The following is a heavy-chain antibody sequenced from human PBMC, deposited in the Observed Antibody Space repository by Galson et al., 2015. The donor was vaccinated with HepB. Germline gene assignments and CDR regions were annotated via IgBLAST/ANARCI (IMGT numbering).Heavy chain of an antibody. V-gene: IGHV3-30*03. CDR1: EFSFSNSG. CDR3: ARARYYGSGTYTH. J-gene: IGHJ6*02. CDR2: ISSDGTNK. D-gene: IGHD3-10*01. Sequence: SLRLSCAAPEFSFSNSGMHWVRQAPGKGLEWVAVISSDGTNKNHVESVEGRITISRDNSKNTLYLQMNSLRAEDTAVYYCARARYYGSGTYTHWGQGTTVTVSS.